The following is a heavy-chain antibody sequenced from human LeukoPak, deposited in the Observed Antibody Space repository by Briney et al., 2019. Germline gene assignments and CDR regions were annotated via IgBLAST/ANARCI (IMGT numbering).Heavy chain of an antibody. CDR2: ISSSSSYT. Sequence: GGSLRLSCAASGFTFSDYYMSWIRQAPGKGLEWVSHISSSSSYTNYADSVKGRFTISRDNAKNSLYLQMNSLRAEDTAVYYCARDCSSTSCYVFWEPGFGMDVWGQGTTVTVSS. D-gene: IGHD2-2*01. V-gene: IGHV3-11*06. CDR3: ARDCSSTSCYVFWEPGFGMDV. J-gene: IGHJ6*02. CDR1: GFTFSDYY.